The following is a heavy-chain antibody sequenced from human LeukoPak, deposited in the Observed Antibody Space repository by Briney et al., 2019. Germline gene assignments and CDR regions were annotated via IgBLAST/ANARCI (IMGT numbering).Heavy chain of an antibody. CDR2: IYYSGST. J-gene: IGHJ4*02. Sequence: SETLSPTCTVSGGSISNYYWSWIRQPPGKGLDWIGYIYYSGSTNYNPSLKSRVTISVDTSRNQFSLKLSSVTAADTAVYYCARHEKSSGWYYDYWGQGTLVTVSS. V-gene: IGHV4-59*08. D-gene: IGHD6-19*01. CDR1: GGSISNYY. CDR3: ARHEKSSGWYYDY.